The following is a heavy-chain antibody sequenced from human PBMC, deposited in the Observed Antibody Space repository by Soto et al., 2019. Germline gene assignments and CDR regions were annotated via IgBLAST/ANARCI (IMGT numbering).Heavy chain of an antibody. CDR1: GFTFSSYS. V-gene: IGHV3-23*01. D-gene: IGHD2-15*01. CDR2: ISGSGGNT. Sequence: GGSLRLSCAASGFTFSSYSLTWVRQPPGQGLQWVSVISGSGGNTYYADSVRGRFTISRDNSKDTLYLQMNSLRDEDTAVYYCAKAVVANFYSYGMDVWGPGTTVTVSS. J-gene: IGHJ6*02. CDR3: AKAVVANFYSYGMDV.